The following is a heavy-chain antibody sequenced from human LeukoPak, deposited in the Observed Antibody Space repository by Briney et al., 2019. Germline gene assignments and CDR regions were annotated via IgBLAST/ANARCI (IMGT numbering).Heavy chain of an antibody. J-gene: IGHJ4*02. V-gene: IGHV1-69*04. CDR2: IIPFLGIA. Sequence: SVKVSCKASGGTFSSYAISWVRQAPGQGLEWMGRIIPFLGIANYAQKFQGRVTITADKSTSTAYMELSSLRSEDTAVYYCARDRILVPNFLDYWGQGTLVTVSS. CDR3: ARDRILVPNFLDY. CDR1: GGTFSSYA. D-gene: IGHD2-2*01.